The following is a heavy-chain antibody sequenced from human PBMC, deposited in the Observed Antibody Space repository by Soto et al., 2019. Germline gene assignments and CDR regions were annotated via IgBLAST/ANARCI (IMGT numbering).Heavy chain of an antibody. Sequence: QVQLVQSGVEVKKPGASVRLSCKASGYTFTNYGFTWVRQAPGQGLEWMGWVSAYNRNTNYAQKFQDRVTMTTDTSTSTAYMELRSLRSDDTAVYYCAREGQWEPLLYWGEGTLLTVSP. CDR2: VSAYNRNT. D-gene: IGHD1-26*01. V-gene: IGHV1-18*04. CDR3: AREGQWEPLLY. J-gene: IGHJ4*02. CDR1: GYTFTNYG.